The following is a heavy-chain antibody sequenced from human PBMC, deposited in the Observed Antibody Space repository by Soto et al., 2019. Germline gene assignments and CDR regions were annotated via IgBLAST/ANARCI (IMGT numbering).Heavy chain of an antibody. D-gene: IGHD1-1*01. V-gene: IGHV2-5*02. J-gene: IGHJ5*02. CDR1: GLSLNTRGVG. CDR3: APTTWDNTMGWFVP. CDR2: IYWDDDK. Sequence: QITLKESGPTLVKPTQTLMLTCTLSGLSLNTRGVGGGWIRHPPVKALEWLALIYWDDDKRYSPSLKSRLTANKDTSKNQVVLTMTNMDPVDAGTYYCAPTTWDNTMGWFVPWGQGTLVTVSS.